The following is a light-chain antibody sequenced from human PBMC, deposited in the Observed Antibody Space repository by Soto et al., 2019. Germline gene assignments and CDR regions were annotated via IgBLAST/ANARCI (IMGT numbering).Light chain of an antibody. CDR2: GAS. CDR3: QQRSNWPPT. J-gene: IGKJ5*01. V-gene: IGKV3-15*01. CDR1: QSVSSN. Sequence: IVLAQSVAPLSVSPGEKATLSCRASQSVSSNLAWYQQKHGQAPRLLMYGASTRDTGIPARFSGSGSGTEFTLTISRLEPEDFTVDYCQQRSNWPPTFGQGTRLEIK.